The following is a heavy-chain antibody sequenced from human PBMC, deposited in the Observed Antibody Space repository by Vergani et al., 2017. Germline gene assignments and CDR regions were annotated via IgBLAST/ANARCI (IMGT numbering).Heavy chain of an antibody. D-gene: IGHD6-13*01. CDR3: ARPVSFSGIAAADY. CDR1: GYTFTGYY. J-gene: IGHJ4*02. V-gene: IGHV1-2*02. CDR2: INPNSGGT. Sequence: QVQLVQSGAEVKKPGASVKVSCKASGYTFTGYYMHWVRQAPGQGLEWMGWINPNSGGTNYSQKFQGRVTMTRDTSISTAYMELSRVRSDDTAVEYCARPVSFSGIAAADYWGQGTLVTVSS.